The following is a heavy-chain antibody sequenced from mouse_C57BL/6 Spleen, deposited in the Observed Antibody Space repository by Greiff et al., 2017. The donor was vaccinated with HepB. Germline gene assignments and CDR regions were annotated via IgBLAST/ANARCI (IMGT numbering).Heavy chain of an antibody. CDR3: ARRATAWDYFDY. J-gene: IGHJ2*01. D-gene: IGHD1-2*01. CDR1: GFTFSSYG. CDR2: ISSGGSYT. V-gene: IGHV5-6*02. Sequence: DVMLVESGGDLVKPGGSLKLSCAASGFTFSSYGMSWVRQTPDKRLEWVATISSGGSYTYYPDSVKGRFTISRDNAKNTLYLQMSSLKSEDTAMYYCARRATAWDYFDYWGQGTTLTVSS.